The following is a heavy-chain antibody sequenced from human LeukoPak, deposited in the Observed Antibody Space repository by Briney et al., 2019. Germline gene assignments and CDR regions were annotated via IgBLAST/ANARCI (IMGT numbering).Heavy chain of an antibody. D-gene: IGHD3-22*01. CDR3: ARNSNEAYDSSGYRPLGFDP. V-gene: IGHV4-61*01. J-gene: IGHJ5*02. Sequence: PSETLSLTCTVSGGSISSGSYYWSWIRQPPGTGLEWIGYIYYSGSTNYNPSLKSRVTISVDTSKNQFSLKLSSVTAADTAVYYCARNSNEAYDSSGYRPLGFDPWGQGTLVTVSS. CDR2: IYYSGST. CDR1: GGSISSGSYY.